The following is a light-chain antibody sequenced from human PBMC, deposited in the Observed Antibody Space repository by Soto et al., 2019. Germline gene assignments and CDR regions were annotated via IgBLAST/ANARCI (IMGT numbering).Light chain of an antibody. V-gene: IGLV2-23*01. J-gene: IGLJ1*01. CDR1: SSDVGNYNL. Sequence: QSALTQPASVSGSPGQSITISCTGTSSDVGNYNLVSWYQQHPGKAQKLIIYEDTNRPSGVSNRFSGSKSGNTASLTISGLQAEDEADYYCCSYAHSSTYVFGTGTKLTVL. CDR2: EDT. CDR3: CSYAHSSTYV.